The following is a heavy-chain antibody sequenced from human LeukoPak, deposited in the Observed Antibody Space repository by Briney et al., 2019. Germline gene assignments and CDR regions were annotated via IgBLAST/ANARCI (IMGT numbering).Heavy chain of an antibody. J-gene: IGHJ4*02. V-gene: IGHV3-23*01. CDR1: GFTFSSYA. CDR2: ISASGGNT. D-gene: IGHD3-22*01. Sequence: GGSLRLSCVASGFTFSSYAMSWVRQSPGKGLEWVSAISASGGNTYSADSVKGRCTISRDNSMKTLFLHMNSLRAEDTAVYYYARGTAATSGYLELEYWGQGTLVTVS. CDR3: ARGTAATSGYLELEY.